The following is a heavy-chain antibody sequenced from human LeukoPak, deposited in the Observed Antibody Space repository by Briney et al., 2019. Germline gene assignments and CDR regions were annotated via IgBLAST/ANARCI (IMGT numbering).Heavy chain of an antibody. D-gene: IGHD2-15*01. CDR1: GGSMTNSY. Sequence: SETLSLTCTVSGGSMTNSYWGWIRQPPGKGLEWLGYIYFTGSTYSNPSLKSRVTISLDTSKNQLSLRLTSVTAADTAVYYCARRRQVSYYSPYAFDLWGQGTMVTVSS. CDR2: IYFTGST. J-gene: IGHJ3*01. V-gene: IGHV4-59*08. CDR3: ARRRQVSYYSPYAFDL.